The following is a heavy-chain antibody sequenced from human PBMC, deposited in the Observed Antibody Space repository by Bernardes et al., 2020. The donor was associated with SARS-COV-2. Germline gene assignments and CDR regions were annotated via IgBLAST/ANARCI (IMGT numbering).Heavy chain of an antibody. CDR1: GYTFTSYA. J-gene: IGHJ3*02. V-gene: IGHV1-3*01. CDR3: ARAGRPPPEYYYDSSGYYFSDAFDI. D-gene: IGHD3-22*01. Sequence: ASVKVSCKASGYTFTSYAMHWVRQAPGQRLEWMGWINAGNGNTQYSQKFQGRVTITRDTSASTAYMELSSLRSEDTAVYYCARAGRPPPEYYYDSSGYYFSDAFDIWGQGTMVTVSS. CDR2: INAGNGNT.